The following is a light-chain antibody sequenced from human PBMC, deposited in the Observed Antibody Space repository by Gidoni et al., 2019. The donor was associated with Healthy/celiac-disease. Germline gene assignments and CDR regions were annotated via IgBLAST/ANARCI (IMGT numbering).Light chain of an antibody. CDR2: EDS. CDR3: YSADSSGNHRRV. CDR1: ALPKKY. V-gene: IGLV3-10*03. J-gene: IGLJ2*01. Sequence: SHQLTQPPSAPVPPAQTARITCPGDALPKKYDYLYQQKSGQAPVLVIYEDSKRPSGTPARFSGCSTGTMAALTISGAQVEDEDDYYCYSADSSGNHRRVFGGGTKLTVL.